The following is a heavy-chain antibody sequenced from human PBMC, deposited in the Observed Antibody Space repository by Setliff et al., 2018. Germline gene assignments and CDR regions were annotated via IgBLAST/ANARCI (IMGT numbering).Heavy chain of an antibody. J-gene: IGHJ6*03. D-gene: IGHD1-1*01. V-gene: IGHV3-15*01. CDR3: TSAKLERRTGHHYYMDV. Sequence: GGSLRLSCAASGFPFRIYSMHWVRQSPGKGLEWVGRIRSRNDGGTTDYAAPVKGRFTFSRDDSKNTLYLQMNNLKTEDTATYYCTSAKLERRTGHHYYMDVWGKGTTVTVS. CDR1: GFPFRIYS. CDR2: IRSRNDGGTT.